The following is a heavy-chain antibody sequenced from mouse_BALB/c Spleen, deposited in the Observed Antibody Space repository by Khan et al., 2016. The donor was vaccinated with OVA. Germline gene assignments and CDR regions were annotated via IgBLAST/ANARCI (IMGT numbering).Heavy chain of an antibody. Sequence: VQLQQSGAELVRSGASVKLSCTATGFNIKDYYIHWMKQRPKQGLEWIGWIDPENGDTECAPKFQGKATMTADISSNTAYLLLRSLTSEDTAVSYCSGAKLSRWFASWGQGTLVTVSA. D-gene: IGHD1-3*01. J-gene: IGHJ3*01. CDR1: GFNIKDYY. V-gene: IGHV14-4*02. CDR3: SGAKLSRWFAS. CDR2: IDPENGDT.